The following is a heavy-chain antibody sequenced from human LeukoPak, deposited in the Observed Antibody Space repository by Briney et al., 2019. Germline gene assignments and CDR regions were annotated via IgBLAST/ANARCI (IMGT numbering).Heavy chain of an antibody. Sequence: SETLSLTCAVYGGSSSGYYWSWFRQPPGKGLEGIGEINHSGRTNYNPSLKSRVTISVDTSKHQFALNLSSVTAADTAVYYCARAPWLNGDDILTGYRFDYWGQGALGTVSS. J-gene: IGHJ4*02. D-gene: IGHD3-9*01. V-gene: IGHV4-34*01. CDR1: GGSSSGYY. CDR3: ARAPWLNGDDILTGYRFDY. CDR2: INHSGRT.